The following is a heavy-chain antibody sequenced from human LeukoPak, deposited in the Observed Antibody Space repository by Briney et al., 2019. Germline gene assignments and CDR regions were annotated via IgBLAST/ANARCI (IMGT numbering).Heavy chain of an antibody. J-gene: IGHJ6*02. V-gene: IGHV4-59*01. CDR2: IYYSGST. D-gene: IGHD2-2*01. Sequence: SETLSLTCTVSGGSISSYYWSWIRQPPGKGLEWIGYIYYSGSTNYNPSLKSRVTISVDTSKNQFSLKLSSVTAADTAVYYCARAAKDCSSTSCYYYYGMDVWSQGTTVTVSS. CDR3: ARAAKDCSSTSCYYYYGMDV. CDR1: GGSISSYY.